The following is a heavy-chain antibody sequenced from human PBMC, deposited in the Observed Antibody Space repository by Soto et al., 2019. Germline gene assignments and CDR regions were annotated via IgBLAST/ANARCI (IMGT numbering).Heavy chain of an antibody. D-gene: IGHD2-21*01. Sequence: PGGSLRLSCAASGFTFSSYSMNWVRRAPGKGLEWVSSISSSSSYIYYADSVKGRFTISRDNAKNSLYLQMNSLRAEDTAVYYCARGDPYRDYYYYYYMDGWGKATTVTVAS. V-gene: IGHV3-21*01. CDR1: GFTFSSYS. CDR3: ARGDPYRDYYYYYYMDG. J-gene: IGHJ6*03. CDR2: ISSSSSYI.